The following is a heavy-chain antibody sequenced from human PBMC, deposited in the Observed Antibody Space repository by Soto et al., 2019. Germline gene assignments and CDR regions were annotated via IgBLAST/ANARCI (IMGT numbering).Heavy chain of an antibody. CDR2: IYYNGNT. J-gene: IGHJ4*02. D-gene: IGHD5-18*01. CDR1: GGSINSYY. Sequence: QVQLQESGPGLVKPSETLSLTCNVSGGSINSYYWNWIRQPPRKGLEWIAYIYYNGNTDSNPSLDSRVTISLDTPKNQLTLKLTSVPAADTAVYYCARGYHGYSYANFDYWGQGILVTVSS. CDR3: ARGYHGYSYANFDY. V-gene: IGHV4-59*01.